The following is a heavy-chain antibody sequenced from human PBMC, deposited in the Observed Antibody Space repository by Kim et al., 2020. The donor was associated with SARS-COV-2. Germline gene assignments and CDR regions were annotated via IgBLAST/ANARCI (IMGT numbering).Heavy chain of an antibody. CDR3: ARGNPDSYYYYYMDV. CDR1: GGSISSGGYS. Sequence: SETLSLTCAVSGGSISSGGYSWSWIRQPPGKGLEWIGYIYHSGSTYYNPSLKSRVTISVDRSKNQFSLKLSSVTAADTAVYYCARGNPDSYYYYYMDVWGKGTTVTVSS. CDR2: IYHSGST. V-gene: IGHV4-30-2*01. D-gene: IGHD1-1*01. J-gene: IGHJ6*03.